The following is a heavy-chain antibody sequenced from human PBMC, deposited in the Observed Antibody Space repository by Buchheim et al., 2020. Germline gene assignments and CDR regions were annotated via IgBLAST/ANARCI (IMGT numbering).Heavy chain of an antibody. V-gene: IGHV4-34*01. J-gene: IGHJ4*02. CDR3: ARVVEMATRLNY. Sequence: QVQLQQWGAGLLKPSETLSLACAVYGGSFSGYYWSWIRQPPGKGLEWIGEINHSGSTNYNPSLKSRVTISVDTSKNQFSLKLSSVTAADTAVYYCARVVEMATRLNYWGQGTL. CDR1: GGSFSGYY. D-gene: IGHD5-24*01. CDR2: INHSGST.